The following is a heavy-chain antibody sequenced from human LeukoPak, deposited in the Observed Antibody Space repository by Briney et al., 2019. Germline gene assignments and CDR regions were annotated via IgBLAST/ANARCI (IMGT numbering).Heavy chain of an antibody. J-gene: IGHJ4*02. Sequence: GGSLRLSCAASGFTFSTYNMNWVRQAPGKGLEWVSYITSSSSTIYYADSVKGRFTISRDSAKNSLYLQMNSLRAEDTAVYYCARDLQVTTGYYFDYWGQGTLVTVSS. V-gene: IGHV3-48*01. CDR3: ARDLQVTTGYYFDY. D-gene: IGHD4-11*01. CDR2: ITSSSSTI. CDR1: GFTFSTYN.